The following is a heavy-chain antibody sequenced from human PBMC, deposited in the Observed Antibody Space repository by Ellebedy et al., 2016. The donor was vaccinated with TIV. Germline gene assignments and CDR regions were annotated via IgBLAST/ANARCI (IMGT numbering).Heavy chain of an antibody. CDR1: GFTFSTYA. Sequence: PGGSLRPSCSASGFTFSTYAMHWVRQAPGKGLEYVSVISGIGGTTYFADSVQGRFTISRDNSKNTLYLQMSSLRSEDTAVYYCVKGLGFTSSWFPYFDFWGQGTLVTVSS. CDR3: VKGLGFTSSWFPYFDF. D-gene: IGHD6-13*01. V-gene: IGHV3-64D*06. J-gene: IGHJ4*02. CDR2: ISGIGGTT.